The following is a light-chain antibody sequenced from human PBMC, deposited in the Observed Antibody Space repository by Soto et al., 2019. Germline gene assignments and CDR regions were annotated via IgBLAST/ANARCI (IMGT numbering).Light chain of an antibody. CDR1: QSISSSS. J-gene: IGKJ2*02. CDR2: GAS. Sequence: EIVLPQSPGTLSLSAGERATLSCRASQSISSSSLSWYQQKPGQAPRLLISGASTRATGIPERFSGSGSGTDFSLTINRLETDDFAMYYCLQFDVSPLCAVGQGTKVDIK. V-gene: IGKV3-20*01. CDR3: LQFDVSPLCA.